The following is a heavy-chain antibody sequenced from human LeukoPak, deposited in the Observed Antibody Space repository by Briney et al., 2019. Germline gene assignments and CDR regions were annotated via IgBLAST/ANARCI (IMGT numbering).Heavy chain of an antibody. V-gene: IGHV1-46*01. Sequence: ASVKVSCKASGGTFSSYAISWVRQAPGQGLEWMGIINPSGGSTSYAQKFQGRVTMTRDMSTSTVYMELSSLRSEDTAVYYCARGSMVRGVSPGDYWGQGTLVTVSS. CDR1: GGTFSSYA. J-gene: IGHJ4*02. CDR2: INPSGGST. CDR3: ARGSMVRGVSPGDY. D-gene: IGHD3-10*01.